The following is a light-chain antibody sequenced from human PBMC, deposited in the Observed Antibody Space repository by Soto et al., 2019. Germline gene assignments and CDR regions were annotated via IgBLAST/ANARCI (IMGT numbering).Light chain of an antibody. CDR2: GAS. CDR1: QSVSSNN. Sequence: EIVLAQSPGTLSLSPGARATLSCRASQSVSSNNLAWYQQKPGQSPRLLIYGASTRATGIPDRFSGSGSGTDFALTISRLEPEDFAVYYCQQYGYTLTFGGGTKVELK. CDR3: QQYGYTLT. V-gene: IGKV3-20*01. J-gene: IGKJ4*01.